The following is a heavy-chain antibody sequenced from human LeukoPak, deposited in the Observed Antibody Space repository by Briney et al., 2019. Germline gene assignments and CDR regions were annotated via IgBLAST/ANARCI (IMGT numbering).Heavy chain of an antibody. CDR3: ARSEINDYSKY. J-gene: IGHJ4*02. D-gene: IGHD4-11*01. Sequence: SETLSLTCTVSGGSISSSSYYWGWIRQPPGKGLEWIGSIYYSGSTYYNPSLKSRVTISVDTSKNQFSLKLSSVTAADTAVYYCARSEINDYSKYWGQGILVIVSS. V-gene: IGHV4-39*07. CDR1: GGSISSSSYY. CDR2: IYYSGST.